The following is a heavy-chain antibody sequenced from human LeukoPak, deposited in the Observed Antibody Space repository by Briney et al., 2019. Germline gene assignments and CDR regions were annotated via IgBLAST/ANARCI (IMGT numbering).Heavy chain of an antibody. CDR2: ISSSGSTI. CDR1: GFTFSDYY. CDR3: ARAYDSGYDSSFDY. V-gene: IGHV3-11*04. Sequence: PGGSLRLSCAASGFTFSDYYMSWIRQAPGKGLEWVSYISSSGSTIYYADSVKGRFTISRDNAKNSLYLQMNSLRAEDTAVYYCARAYDSGYDSSFDYWGQGTLVTVSS. D-gene: IGHD5-12*01. J-gene: IGHJ4*02.